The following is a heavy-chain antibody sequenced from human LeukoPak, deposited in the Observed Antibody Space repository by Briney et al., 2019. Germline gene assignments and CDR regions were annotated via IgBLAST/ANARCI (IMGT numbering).Heavy chain of an antibody. J-gene: IGHJ4*02. CDR2: IHYSGRT. V-gene: IGHV4-59*08. CDR3: AKHEGTAGPFDS. D-gene: IGHD6-13*01. CDR1: GDSIRSYH. Sequence: PSETLSLTCTVSGDSIRSYHWSWIRQPPGKGLEWIGHIHYSGRTNYNPSLRSRVTISVDTSKNQFSLKLTSVTAADTAVYYRAKHEGTAGPFDSWGQGTLVTVSS.